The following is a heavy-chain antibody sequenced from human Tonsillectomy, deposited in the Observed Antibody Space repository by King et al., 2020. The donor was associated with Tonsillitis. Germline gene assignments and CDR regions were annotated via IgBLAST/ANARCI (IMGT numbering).Heavy chain of an antibody. D-gene: IGHD1-7*01. J-gene: IGHJ4*02. CDR2: ISYDGRNK. CDR3: ARDPYNWNFGGLDY. V-gene: IGHV3-30*04. CDR1: GVSFSSYA. Sequence: VQLVESGGGVVQPGRSLRLSCAASGVSFSSYAMHWVRQAPGKGLEWGAVISYDGRNKYYADSVKGRFTISRDNSKSTLYLQMNSLRAEDTAVYYCARDPYNWNFGGLDYWGQGTLVTVSS.